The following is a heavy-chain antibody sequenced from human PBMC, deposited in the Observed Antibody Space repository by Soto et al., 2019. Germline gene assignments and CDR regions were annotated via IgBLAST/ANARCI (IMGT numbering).Heavy chain of an antibody. Sequence: QLQLVQSGVEVKKPGSSLKVSCQASGDTLTSYGISWVRQATGQGLEWMGWVSTYSGNTKSSPKVQGRVTLTTETTTSTAYMELRSLTSDDTAVYYCAAGTFGGPGQWWGQGTVVTVSS. D-gene: IGHD3-10*01. V-gene: IGHV1-18*01. J-gene: IGHJ4*02. CDR1: GDTLTSYG. CDR2: VSTYSGNT. CDR3: AAGTFGGPGQW.